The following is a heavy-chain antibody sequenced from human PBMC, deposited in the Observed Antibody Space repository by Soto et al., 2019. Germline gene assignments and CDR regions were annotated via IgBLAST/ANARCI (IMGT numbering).Heavy chain of an antibody. V-gene: IGHV1-69*02. Sequence: QVQLVQSGAEVKKPGSSVKVSCKASGGTFSSYTISWVRQAPGQGLEWMRRIIPILGIANYAQKFQGRVTIAADKSTSTAYMELSSLRSEDTAVYYCARPTGYYYGMDVWGQGTTVTVSS. CDR2: IIPILGIA. J-gene: IGHJ6*02. CDR3: ARPTGYYYGMDV. CDR1: GGTFSSYT.